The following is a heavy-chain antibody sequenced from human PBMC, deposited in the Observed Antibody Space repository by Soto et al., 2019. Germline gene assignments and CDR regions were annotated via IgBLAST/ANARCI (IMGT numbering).Heavy chain of an antibody. J-gene: IGHJ4*02. CDR3: ARDRSNHDY. CDR1: GYTFANYG. Sequence: QVRLVQSGAEVKKPGASVKVSCKASGYTFANYGISWVRQAPGQGLEWMGWISSHNRNTNYAQNFQGRVTMTMDTSTSTAYMELRSLTSDDTAMYYCARDRSNHDYWGQGTLVTFSS. CDR2: ISSHNRNT. V-gene: IGHV1-18*04.